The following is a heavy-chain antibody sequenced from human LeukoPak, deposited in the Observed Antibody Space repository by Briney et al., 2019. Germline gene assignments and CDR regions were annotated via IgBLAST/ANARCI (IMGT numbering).Heavy chain of an antibody. CDR2: IYTSGST. D-gene: IGHD6-13*01. V-gene: IGHV4-61*02. Sequence: PSETLSLTCTVSGGSISSGSYYWSWIRQPAGKGLEWIGRIYTSGSTNYNPSLKSRVTISVDTSKNQFSLKLSSVTAADTAVYYCARVRVLRGGSWFLPPPHYFDYWGQGTLVTVSS. CDR1: GGSISSGSYY. CDR3: ARVRVLRGGSWFLPPPHYFDY. J-gene: IGHJ4*02.